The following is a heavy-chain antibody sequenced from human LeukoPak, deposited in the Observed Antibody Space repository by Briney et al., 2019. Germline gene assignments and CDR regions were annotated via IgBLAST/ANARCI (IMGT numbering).Heavy chain of an antibody. D-gene: IGHD2-8*01. Sequence: GRSLRLSCAASAFIFSSYDMHWVRQAPGKGLEWVALISHDGTNKQYADSVKGRFTISRDNSKNTLYLQMNSLRAEDTAVYYCVRDGLMRFFDYWGQGTLVTVA. V-gene: IGHV3-30*03. CDR3: VRDGLMRFFDY. J-gene: IGHJ4*02. CDR1: AFIFSSYD. CDR2: ISHDGTNK.